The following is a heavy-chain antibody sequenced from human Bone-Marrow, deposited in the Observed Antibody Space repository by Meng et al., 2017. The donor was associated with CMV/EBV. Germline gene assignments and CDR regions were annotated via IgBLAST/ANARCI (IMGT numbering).Heavy chain of an antibody. CDR3: ARCRGSGSYYNPSDY. CDR1: GFNFDDYG. Sequence: SGFNFDDYGMKWVRLVPGKGLEWVSGINWNGGSIGYADSVKGRFTISRDNAKNSLYLQMNSLRVEDTALYYCARCRGSGSYYNPSDYWGQGTLVTVSS. J-gene: IGHJ4*02. CDR2: INWNGGSI. V-gene: IGHV3-20*03. D-gene: IGHD3-10*01.